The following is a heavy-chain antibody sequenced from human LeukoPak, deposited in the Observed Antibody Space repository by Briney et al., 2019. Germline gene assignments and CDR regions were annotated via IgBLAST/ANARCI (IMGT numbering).Heavy chain of an antibody. J-gene: IGHJ4*02. CDR3: ARGIKTLSSSWNY. CDR2: INHSGTT. V-gene: IGHV4-34*01. D-gene: IGHD6-13*01. CDR1: GGSFSGYY. Sequence: PSETLSLTCAVYGGSFSGYYWSWIRQPPGKGLEWIGEINHSGTTNYNPSLKSRVTISVDTSKKQFSLKLSSVTAADTGVYYCARGIKTLSSSWNYWGQGTLVTVSS.